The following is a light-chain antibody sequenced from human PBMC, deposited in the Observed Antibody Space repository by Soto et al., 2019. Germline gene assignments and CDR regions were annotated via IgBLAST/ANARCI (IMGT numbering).Light chain of an antibody. CDR1: QSVSSH. CDR2: STS. V-gene: IGKV3-15*01. J-gene: IGKJ3*01. CDR3: QQYNTWHRT. Sequence: EIVMTQAPATLSVSPGERATLSCRASQSVSSHLAWYQHTSGQAPRLLIFSTSTMATGIPARFSGGGSETEFTLTISSLQSEDFAVYYCQQYNTWHRTFGTGTKVEIQ.